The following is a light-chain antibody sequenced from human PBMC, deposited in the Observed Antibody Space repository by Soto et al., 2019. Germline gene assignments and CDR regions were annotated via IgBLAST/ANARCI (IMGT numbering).Light chain of an antibody. Sequence: QSVLTHPPSGSRTPGQSVTISSSASSSHIGSNYVYWYQQLAGTAPKLLIYRNNQRPSGVPDRFSVSKSGNSASLAISGLRSEDEADYYCAAWDDSLSGYVFGTGSKVTVL. CDR3: AAWDDSLSGYV. CDR1: SSHIGSNY. J-gene: IGLJ1*01. CDR2: RNN. V-gene: IGLV1-47*01.